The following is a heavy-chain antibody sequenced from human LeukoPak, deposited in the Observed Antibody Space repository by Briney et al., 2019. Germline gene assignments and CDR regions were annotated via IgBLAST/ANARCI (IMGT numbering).Heavy chain of an antibody. CDR3: ARLWGFDY. CDR1: GFTFSGYW. D-gene: IGHD3-10*01. V-gene: IGHV3-7*01. J-gene: IGHJ4*02. CDR2: INEDGTEK. Sequence: PGGSLRLSCAASGFTFSGYWMTLVRQAPGKGLEWVARINEDGTEKYYMDSVKGRFTISRDNADNSLYPQLNSLRAEDTAVYYCARLWGFDYWGQGTLVTVSS.